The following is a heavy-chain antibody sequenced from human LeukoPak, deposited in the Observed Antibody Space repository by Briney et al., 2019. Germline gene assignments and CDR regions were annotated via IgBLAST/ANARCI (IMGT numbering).Heavy chain of an antibody. CDR2: VYRSGNA. CDR1: GGSISQYY. Sequence: SETLSLTCTLSGGSISQYYWSWIRQPPGKGPEWLGYVYRSGNANYNPSLKSRVTISVDTSKNHFSLNLTSVTAADTAVYYCARVKDFAYSFFDLWGRGALVTVSS. V-gene: IGHV4-59*01. J-gene: IGHJ2*01. CDR3: ARVKDFAYSFFDL.